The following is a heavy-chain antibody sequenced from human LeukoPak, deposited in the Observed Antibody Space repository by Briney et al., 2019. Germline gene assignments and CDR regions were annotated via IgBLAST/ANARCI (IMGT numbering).Heavy chain of an antibody. CDR1: GYIFSTYG. D-gene: IGHD3-22*01. CDR2: ISAYNRNT. Sequence: EASVKVSCKASGYIFSTYGLTWVRQAPGQGLEWMGWISAYNRNTNYAQKFQGRVTMTTDTSTTTAYMELTSLTSDDTAVYYCARERQFYYDSSGPLLAAFDIWGQGTVVTVSS. V-gene: IGHV1-18*01. CDR3: ARERQFYYDSSGPLLAAFDI. J-gene: IGHJ3*02.